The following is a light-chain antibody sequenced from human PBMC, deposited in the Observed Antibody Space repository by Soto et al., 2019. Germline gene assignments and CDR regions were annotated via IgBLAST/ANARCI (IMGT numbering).Light chain of an antibody. CDR1: QTISSNY. Sequence: EIVLTQSPGTLSLSAGERATLSCRARQTISSNYLAWYQQKPGQAPRLLIFGASYRATGIPDRFSGSGSGTDFTLTISRLEPEDFAVYYCQQYGRSPPEFTFGPGTKVDIK. J-gene: IGKJ3*01. CDR3: QQYGRSPPEFT. V-gene: IGKV3-20*01. CDR2: GAS.